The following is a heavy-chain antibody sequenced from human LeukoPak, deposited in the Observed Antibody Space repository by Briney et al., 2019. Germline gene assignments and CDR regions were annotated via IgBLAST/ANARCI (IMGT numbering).Heavy chain of an antibody. D-gene: IGHD6-19*01. CDR3: ARGGSGWYYFDY. V-gene: IGHV4-59*01. CDR1: GGSISSYY. J-gene: IGHJ4*02. Sequence: SETLSLTCTVSGGSISSYYWSWIRQPPGKGLEWIGYIYYSGSTNYNPSLKSRVTISVDTSKNQFSLKLSSVTAADTAVYYCARGGSGWYYFDYWGQGTLVTVSS. CDR2: IYYSGST.